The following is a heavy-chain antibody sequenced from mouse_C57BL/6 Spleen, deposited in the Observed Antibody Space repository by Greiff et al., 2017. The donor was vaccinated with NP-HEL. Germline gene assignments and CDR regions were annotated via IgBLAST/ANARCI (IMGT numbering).Heavy chain of an antibody. CDR3: AFMVTTRGYFDY. D-gene: IGHD2-2*01. V-gene: IGHV1-59*01. Sequence: LQQPGTSVKLSCKASGYTFTSYWMHWVKQRPGQGLEWIGVIDPSDSYTNYNQKFKGKATLTVDTSSSTAYMQLSSLTSEDSAVYYCAFMVTTRGYFDYWGQGTTLTVSS. J-gene: IGHJ2*01. CDR1: GYTFTSYW. CDR2: IDPSDSYT.